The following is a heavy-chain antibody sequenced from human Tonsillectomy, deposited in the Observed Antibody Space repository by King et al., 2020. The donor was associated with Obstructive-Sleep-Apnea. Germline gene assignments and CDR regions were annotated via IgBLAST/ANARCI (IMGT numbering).Heavy chain of an antibody. J-gene: IGHJ4*02. CDR1: GFTFGTYW. D-gene: IGHD6-13*01. V-gene: IGHV3-7*01. CDR2: INQDRSEK. CDR3: VRRRSSWNWYLDY. Sequence: VQLVESGGGLVQPGGSLRLSCAASGFTFGTYWMSWVRQAPGKGLEWVANINQDRSEKYHVDSVKGRFTISRDNAKNSLYLQMNSLRAEDTGVYYCVRRRSSWNWYLDYWGQGTLVTVSS.